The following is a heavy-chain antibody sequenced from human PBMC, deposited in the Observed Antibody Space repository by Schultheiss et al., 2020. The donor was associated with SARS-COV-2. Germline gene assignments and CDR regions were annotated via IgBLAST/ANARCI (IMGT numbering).Heavy chain of an antibody. D-gene: IGHD5-12*01. J-gene: IGHJ4*02. Sequence: ASVKVSCKASGYTFTGYYMHWVRQAPGQGLEWMGRINPNSGGTNYAQKFQGRVTMTRDTSISTAYMELSRLRSDDTAVYYCAGVVATTDPFVFDYWGQGTLVTVSS. CDR3: AGVVATTDPFVFDY. CDR2: INPNSGGT. V-gene: IGHV1-2*06. CDR1: GYTFTGYY.